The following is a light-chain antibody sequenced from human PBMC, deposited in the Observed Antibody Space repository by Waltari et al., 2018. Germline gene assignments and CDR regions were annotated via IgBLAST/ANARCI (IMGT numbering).Light chain of an antibody. Sequence: DIQLTQSPSFLSASVGDRVIITCRASQGINHYLAWYQQKAGKAPNLLIYSVSTVQSGVPSRCSGSGSGTEFTLTISSLQPEDFATYYCQQHNSYPQTFGQGTKVEV. CDR2: SVS. CDR1: QGINHY. J-gene: IGKJ1*01. V-gene: IGKV1-9*01. CDR3: QQHNSYPQT.